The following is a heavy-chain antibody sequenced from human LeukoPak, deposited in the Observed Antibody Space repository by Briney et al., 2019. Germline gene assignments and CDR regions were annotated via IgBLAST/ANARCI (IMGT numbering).Heavy chain of an antibody. CDR1: GFTFSSYS. CDR3: VREGSYYDSSGYYYVYYFDY. D-gene: IGHD3-22*01. J-gene: IGHJ4*02. V-gene: IGHV3-21*01. Sequence: PGGSLRLSCAASGFTFSSYSMNWVRQAPGKGLEWVSSISSSSSYIYYADSVKDRFTISRDNAKNSLYLQMNSLRAEDTAVYYCVREGSYYDSSGYYYVYYFDYWGQGTLVTVSS. CDR2: ISSSSSYI.